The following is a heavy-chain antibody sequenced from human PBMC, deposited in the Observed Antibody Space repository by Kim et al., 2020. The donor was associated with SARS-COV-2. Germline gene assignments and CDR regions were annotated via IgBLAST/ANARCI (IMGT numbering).Heavy chain of an antibody. CDR1: GFTFSNYG. J-gene: IGHJ5*01. CDR2: ISGSGGTT. D-gene: IGHD6-13*01. CDR3: AKRDSST. V-gene: IGHV3-23*01. Sequence: GGSLRLSCAASGFTFSNYGMSWVRQAPGKGLEWVSRISGSGGTTYYADSVKGRFTISRDNSKNTLYMQMNSLRVEDTALYYCAKRDSSTWGQGTLVTVSS.